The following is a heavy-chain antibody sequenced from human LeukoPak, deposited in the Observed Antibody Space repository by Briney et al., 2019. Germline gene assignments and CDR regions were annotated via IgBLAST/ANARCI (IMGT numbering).Heavy chain of an antibody. Sequence: GGSLRLSCAASGFTFSSYWMHWVRQAPGKGLVWVSRINSDGSSTSYADSVKGRFTISRDNAKNTLYLQMNSLRAEDTAVYYRATDGIRYWMDRVFDYWGQGTLVTVSS. J-gene: IGHJ4*02. CDR3: ATDGIRYWMDRVFDY. V-gene: IGHV3-74*01. CDR1: GFTFSSYW. D-gene: IGHD3-9*01. CDR2: INSDGSST.